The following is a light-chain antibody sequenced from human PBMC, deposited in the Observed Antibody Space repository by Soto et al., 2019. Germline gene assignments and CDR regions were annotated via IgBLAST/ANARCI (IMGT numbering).Light chain of an antibody. J-gene: IGKJ1*01. V-gene: IGKV1-27*01. Sequence: DIQMTQSPSSLSASVGDRVNITCRASQGISNYLAWYQQKPGKVPKLLIYDASTLQSGVPSRFSGSGSGTDFTLTISGLQPEDVATYYCQKYDSAPRTFGQGTKVEIK. CDR1: QGISNY. CDR2: DAS. CDR3: QKYDSAPRT.